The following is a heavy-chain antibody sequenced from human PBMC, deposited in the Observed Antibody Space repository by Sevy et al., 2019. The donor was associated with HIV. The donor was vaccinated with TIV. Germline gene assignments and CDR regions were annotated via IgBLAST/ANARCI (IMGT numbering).Heavy chain of an antibody. CDR3: GKGSRGRNVLRYDY. CDR1: GFSFSSYW. Sequence: GGSLRLSCEASGFSFSSYWMSWVRQAPGKGLEWVSNIKQDGSEKGYVDSVKGRFTISRDNARNSLYLQMNSLRAEDTAVYFCGKGSRGRNVLRYDYWGQGTLVTVSS. D-gene: IGHD3-10*01. J-gene: IGHJ4*02. CDR2: IKQDGSEK. V-gene: IGHV3-7*03.